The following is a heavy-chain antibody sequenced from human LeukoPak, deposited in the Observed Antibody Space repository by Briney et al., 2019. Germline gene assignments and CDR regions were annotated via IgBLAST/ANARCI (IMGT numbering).Heavy chain of an antibody. Sequence: GESLKISCKGSGYSFTSYWIGWVRQMPGKGLEWMGIIYPGDSDTRYSPSFQGQATISADKSISTAYLQWSSLKASDTAMYYCARLGWYCNSTSCRHFDYWGQGTLVTVSS. J-gene: IGHJ4*02. CDR3: ARLGWYCNSTSCRHFDY. V-gene: IGHV5-51*01. D-gene: IGHD2-2*01. CDR1: GYSFTSYW. CDR2: IYPGDSDT.